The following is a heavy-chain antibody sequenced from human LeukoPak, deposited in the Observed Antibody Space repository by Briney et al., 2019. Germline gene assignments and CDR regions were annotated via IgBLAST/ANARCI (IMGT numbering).Heavy chain of an antibody. V-gene: IGHV4-59*01. CDR2: IYHSGSA. CDR3: ARQPVEMSTIAAIDY. J-gene: IGHJ4*02. Sequence: PSETLSLTCTVSGGSISSFYWSWIRQPPGKGLEWIGYIYHSGSAKYNPSLKSRVTISVDTSKNQFSLKLSSVTAPDTAVYYCARQPVEMSTIAAIDYWGQGTLDTVSS. D-gene: IGHD5-24*01. CDR1: GGSISSFY.